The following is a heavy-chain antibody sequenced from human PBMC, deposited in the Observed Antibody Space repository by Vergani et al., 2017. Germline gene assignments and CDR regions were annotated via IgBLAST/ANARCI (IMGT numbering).Heavy chain of an antibody. CDR2: IYYSGST. D-gene: IGHD6-13*01. CDR3: AREPAAAAQGDAFDI. CDR1: GGSISSGGYY. Sequence: QVQLQESGPGLVKPSQTLSLTCTVSGGSISSGGYYCSWIRQHPGKGLEWIGYIYYSGSTYYNPSLKSRVTISVDTSKNQFSLKLSSVTAADTAVYYCAREPAAAAQGDAFDIWGQGTMVTVSS. V-gene: IGHV4-31*03. J-gene: IGHJ3*02.